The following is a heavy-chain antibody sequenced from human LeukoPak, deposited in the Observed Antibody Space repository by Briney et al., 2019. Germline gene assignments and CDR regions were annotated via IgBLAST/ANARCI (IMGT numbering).Heavy chain of an antibody. CDR2: ISWNSGSI. Sequence: GGSLRLSCAASGFTFDDYAMHWVRQAPGKGLEWVSGISWNSGSIGYADSVKGRFTISRDNAKNSLYLQMNSLRAEDMALYYCAKGYSSSWYQCYFDYWGQGTLVTVSS. CDR1: GFTFDDYA. J-gene: IGHJ4*02. D-gene: IGHD6-13*01. CDR3: AKGYSSSWYQCYFDY. V-gene: IGHV3-9*03.